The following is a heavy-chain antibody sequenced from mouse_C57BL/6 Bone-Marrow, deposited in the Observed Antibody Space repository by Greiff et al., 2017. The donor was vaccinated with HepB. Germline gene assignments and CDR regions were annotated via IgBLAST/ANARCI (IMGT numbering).Heavy chain of an antibody. J-gene: IGHJ4*01. V-gene: IGHV14-4*01. CDR1: GFNIKDDY. Sequence: VQLKQSGAELVRPGASVKLSCTASGFNIKDDYMHWVNQRPEQGLEWIGWIDPENGDTEYASKFQGKATITADTSSNTAYLQLSSLTSEDTAVYYCVIYYYGSSYAMDYWGQGTSVTVSS. D-gene: IGHD1-1*01. CDR2: IDPENGDT. CDR3: VIYYYGSSYAMDY.